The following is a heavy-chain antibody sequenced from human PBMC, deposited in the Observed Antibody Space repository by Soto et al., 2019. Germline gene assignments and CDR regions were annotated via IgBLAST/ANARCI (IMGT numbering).Heavy chain of an antibody. D-gene: IGHD3-10*01. CDR3: ARDRYYYGSGSYYQYYYGMDV. CDR2: ISSSSSYI. Sequence: PGGSLRLSCAASGFTFSSYSMNWVRQAPGKGLEWVSSISSSSSYIYYADSVKGRFTISRDNAKNSLYLQMNSLRAEDTAVYYCARDRYYYGSGSYYQYYYGMDVWGQGTTVTVSS. V-gene: IGHV3-21*01. J-gene: IGHJ6*02. CDR1: GFTFSSYS.